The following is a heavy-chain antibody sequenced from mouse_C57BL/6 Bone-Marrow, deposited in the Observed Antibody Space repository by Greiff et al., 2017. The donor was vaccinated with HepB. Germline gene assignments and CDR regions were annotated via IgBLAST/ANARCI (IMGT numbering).Heavy chain of an antibody. V-gene: IGHV6-3*01. CDR3: TVYYYGSSDWYFDV. J-gene: IGHJ1*03. CDR2: IRLKSDNYAT. D-gene: IGHD1-1*01. CDR1: GFTFSNYW. Sequence: EVQLQQSGGGLVQPGGSMKLSCVASGFTFSNYWMNWVRQSPEKGLEWVAQIRLKSDNYATHYAESVKGRFTISRDDSKSSVYLQMNNLRAEDTGIYYCTVYYYGSSDWYFDVWGTGTTVTVSS.